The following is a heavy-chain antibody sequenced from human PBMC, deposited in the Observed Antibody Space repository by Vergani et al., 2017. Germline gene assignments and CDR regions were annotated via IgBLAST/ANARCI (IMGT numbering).Heavy chain of an antibody. CDR3: VNGYDYDQSGLASFDY. J-gene: IGHJ4*02. CDR2: ISSDGSNK. D-gene: IGHD4-17*01. V-gene: IGHV3-30*18. Sequence: VQLVESGGGLVQPGRSLRLSCETSGLMFNNYGMHWVRQAPGKGLEWVAVISSDGSNKHYADSVKGRFTISRDNSQNTLYLQMDSLTAEDTAIYFCVNGYDYDQSGLASFDYWGQGTLVTVSS. CDR1: GLMFNNYG.